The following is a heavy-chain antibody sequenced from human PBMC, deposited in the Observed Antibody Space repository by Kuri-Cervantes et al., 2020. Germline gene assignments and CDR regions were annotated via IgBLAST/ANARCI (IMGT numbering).Heavy chain of an antibody. CDR3: AKGRGYSYGSDAFDI. V-gene: IGHV3-20*04. Sequence: GESLKISCAASGFTFDDYAMSWVRQAPGKGLEWVSGIEWDGVRTGYADSVQGRFIISRDYATNSLYLQMNSLRHEDTALYYCAKGRGYSYGSDAFDIWGQGTMVTVS. D-gene: IGHD5-18*01. CDR1: GFTFDDYA. CDR2: IEWDGVRT. J-gene: IGHJ3*02.